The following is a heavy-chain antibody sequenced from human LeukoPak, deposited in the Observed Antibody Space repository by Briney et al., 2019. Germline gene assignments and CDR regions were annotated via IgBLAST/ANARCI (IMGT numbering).Heavy chain of an antibody. CDR2: ISYDGSNK. Sequence: GGSLRLSCAASGFTFSHYAMHWVRQAPGKGLEWVAVISYDGSNKYYADSVKGRFTISRDNSKNTLYLQMNSLRAEDTAVYYCAKILWFGEYDAFDIWGQGTMVTVSS. CDR1: GFTFSHYA. CDR3: AKILWFGEYDAFDI. D-gene: IGHD3-10*01. J-gene: IGHJ3*02. V-gene: IGHV3-30*18.